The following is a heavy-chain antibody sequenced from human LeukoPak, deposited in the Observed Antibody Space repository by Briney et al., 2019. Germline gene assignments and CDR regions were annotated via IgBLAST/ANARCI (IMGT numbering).Heavy chain of an antibody. V-gene: IGHV4-61*02. CDR3: ARDRDSGPSFGWYFDL. D-gene: IGHD1-26*01. J-gene: IGHJ2*01. CDR1: GGSISSGSYY. Sequence: PSETLSLTCTVSGGSISSGSYYWRWLRRPAGKGLEWIGRIYTSGSTNYNPSLKSRVTISVDTSKNQFSLKLSSVTAADTAVYYCARDRDSGPSFGWYFDLWGRGTLVTVSS. CDR2: IYTSGST.